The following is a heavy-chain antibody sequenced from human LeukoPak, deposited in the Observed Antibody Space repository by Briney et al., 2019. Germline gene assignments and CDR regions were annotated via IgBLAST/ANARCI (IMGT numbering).Heavy chain of an antibody. Sequence: GGSLRLSCAASGPTFSDFWMHWVRQPPGKGLVWVALVKGDGRTTIYADSVKGRFTISRDNAKNTLYLQMNSLRADDSGVYYRATGHSYGYDYWGQGVLVTVSS. CDR3: ATGHSYGYDY. V-gene: IGHV3-74*01. CDR1: GPTFSDFW. J-gene: IGHJ4*02. CDR2: VKGDGRTT. D-gene: IGHD5-18*01.